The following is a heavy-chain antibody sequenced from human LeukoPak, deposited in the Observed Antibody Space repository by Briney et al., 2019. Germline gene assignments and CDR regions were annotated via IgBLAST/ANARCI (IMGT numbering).Heavy chain of an antibody. CDR3: AKEGDSSSWYH. J-gene: IGHJ5*02. D-gene: IGHD6-13*01. V-gene: IGHV3-23*01. CDR2: ISGSGVST. CDR1: GFTFSSYA. Sequence: GGSLRLSCAASGFTFSSYAMSWVRQAPGKGLGWVSAISGSGVSTYYADSVKGRFTISRDNSKNTLYVQMNSLRAEDTAVYYCAKEGDSSSWYHWGQGTLVTVSS.